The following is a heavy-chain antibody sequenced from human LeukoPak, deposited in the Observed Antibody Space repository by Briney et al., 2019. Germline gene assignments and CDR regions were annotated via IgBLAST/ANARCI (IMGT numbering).Heavy chain of an antibody. V-gene: IGHV4-61*05. CDR2: IYYSGST. D-gene: IGHD5-24*01. Sequence: SETLSLTCAVSGGSISSSSYHWGWIRQPPGKGLEWIGYIYYSGSTNYNPSLKSRVTISVDTSKNQFSLKLSSVTAADTAVYYCARHQAPLEDHDAFDIWGQGTMVTVSS. CDR1: GGSISSSSYH. CDR3: ARHQAPLEDHDAFDI. J-gene: IGHJ3*02.